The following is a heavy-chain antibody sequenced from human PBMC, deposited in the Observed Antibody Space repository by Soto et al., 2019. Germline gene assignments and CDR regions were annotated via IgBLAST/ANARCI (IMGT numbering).Heavy chain of an antibody. D-gene: IGHD3-9*01. J-gene: IGHJ4*02. V-gene: IGHV3-23*01. CDR1: GFTFSSYA. Sequence: GESLKISCAASGFTFSSYAMSWVRQAPGKGLEWVSAISGSGGSTYYADSVKGRFTISRDNSKNTLYLQMNSLRAEDTAVYYCAKDSRPYDILTGYYYFDYWGQGTLVTVSS. CDR2: ISGSGGST. CDR3: AKDSRPYDILTGYYYFDY.